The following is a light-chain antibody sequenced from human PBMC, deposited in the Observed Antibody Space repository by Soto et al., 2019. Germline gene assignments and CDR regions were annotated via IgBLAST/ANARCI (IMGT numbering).Light chain of an antibody. V-gene: IGKV1-39*01. CDR2: TAS. CDR3: QQRSNWPLT. CDR1: QRISTY. J-gene: IGKJ1*01. Sequence: DIQLTQAPSSLSATVGDRITITCRASQRISTYLNWYQQKPGKAPELVIYTASSLESGVPSRFSGSGSGTDFTLTISSLEPGDFAVYYCQQRSNWPLTFGQGTKVEIK.